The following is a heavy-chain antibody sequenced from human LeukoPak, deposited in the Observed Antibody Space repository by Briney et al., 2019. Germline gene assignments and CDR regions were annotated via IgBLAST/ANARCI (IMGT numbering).Heavy chain of an antibody. Sequence: ASVKVSCKASGYTFTSYAMHWVRQAPGQRLEWMGWINAGNGNTKYSQKFQGRVTITRDTSASTAYMELSSLRSEDTAVYYCARDRGIESIVVVPALRGFDPWGQGTLVTVSS. CDR2: INAGNGNT. D-gene: IGHD2-2*01. V-gene: IGHV1-3*01. CDR1: GYTFTSYA. J-gene: IGHJ5*02. CDR3: ARDRGIESIVVVPALRGFDP.